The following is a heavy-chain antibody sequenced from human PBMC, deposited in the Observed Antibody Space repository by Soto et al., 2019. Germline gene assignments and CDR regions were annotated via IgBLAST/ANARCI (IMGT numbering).Heavy chain of an antibody. CDR2: IYWDDDK. D-gene: IGHD3-10*02. Sequence: QITLKESGPTLVKPTQTLTLTCTFSGLSLSTSGEAVGWIRQPPGKALEWLALIYWDDDKRYNPTLKTRLTIIEVTYTNQVVPTLTSMDPVDTATYYCAHYVSTSPAGWFDPWGQGILVTVSS. J-gene: IGHJ5*02. CDR3: AHYVSTSPAGWFDP. CDR1: GLSLSTSGEA. V-gene: IGHV2-5*02.